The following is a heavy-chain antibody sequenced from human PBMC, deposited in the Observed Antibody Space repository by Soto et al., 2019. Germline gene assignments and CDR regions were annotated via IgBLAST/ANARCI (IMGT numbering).Heavy chain of an antibody. CDR2: IKSKTDGGTT. V-gene: IGHV3-15*07. D-gene: IGHD3-9*01. CDR3: TTDHGKEYYDILTGYSYYYYGMDV. Sequence: GGSLRLSCAASGFTFSNAWMNWVRQAPGKGLEWVGRIKSKTDGGTTDYAAPVKGRLTISRDDSKNTPYLQMNSLKTEDTAVYYCTTDHGKEYYDILTGYSYYYYGMDVWAKGPRSPSP. J-gene: IGHJ6*02. CDR1: GFTFSNAW.